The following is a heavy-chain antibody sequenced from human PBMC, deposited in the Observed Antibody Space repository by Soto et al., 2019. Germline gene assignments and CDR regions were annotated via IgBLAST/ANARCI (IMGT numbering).Heavy chain of an antibody. CDR1: GYTFTSYW. Sequence: PGESLKISCKASGYTFTSYWISWVRQMPGKGLEWMGRIDPSDSYTNYSPSFQGHVTISADKSISTAYLQWSSLKASDTAMYYCARLGSSWSNWFDPWGQGTLVTVSS. CDR2: IDPSDSYT. V-gene: IGHV5-10-1*01. J-gene: IGHJ5*02. CDR3: ARLGSSWSNWFDP. D-gene: IGHD6-13*01.